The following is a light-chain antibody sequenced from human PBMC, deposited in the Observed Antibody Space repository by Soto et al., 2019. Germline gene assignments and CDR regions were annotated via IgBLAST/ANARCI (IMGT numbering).Light chain of an antibody. V-gene: IGLV2-14*01. CDR3: SSYTSSSTLHV. CDR2: DVS. CDR1: SSDVGGYNY. Sequence: QSVLAQPASVSGSPGQSITISCTGTSSDVGGYNYVSWYQQHPGKAPKLMIYDVSNRPPGVSNRFSGSKSGNTASLTISGLQAEDEADYYCSSYTSSSTLHVFGPGTKVTVL. J-gene: IGLJ1*01.